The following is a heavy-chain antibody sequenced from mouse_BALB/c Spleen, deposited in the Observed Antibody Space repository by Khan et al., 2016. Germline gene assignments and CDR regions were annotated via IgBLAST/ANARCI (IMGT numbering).Heavy chain of an antibody. CDR1: GYSITSDYA. V-gene: IGHV3-2*02. CDR2: ISYSGST. Sequence: EVQLQESGPGLVKPSQSLSLTCTVTGYSITSDYAWNWIRQFPGNKLEWMGYISYSGSTSYNPSLKSRISITRATSKNQFFLQLNSVATEDTATYYCARYDYDRGYFDYWGQGTTLTVAS. D-gene: IGHD2-4*01. CDR3: ARYDYDRGYFDY. J-gene: IGHJ2*01.